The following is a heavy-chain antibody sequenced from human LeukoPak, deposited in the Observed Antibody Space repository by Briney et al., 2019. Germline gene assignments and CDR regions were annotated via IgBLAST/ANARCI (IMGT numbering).Heavy chain of an antibody. CDR1: GGTFSSYA. V-gene: IGHV1-69*04. Sequence: GASVKVSCKASGGTFSSYAISWVRQAPGQGLEWMGRIIPILGIANYAQKFQGRVTITADKSTSTAYMELSSMRSEDTAVYYCARVTIKNDYGDYGEVDYWGQGTLVTVSS. CDR3: ARVTIKNDYGDYGEVDY. J-gene: IGHJ4*02. D-gene: IGHD4-17*01. CDR2: IIPILGIA.